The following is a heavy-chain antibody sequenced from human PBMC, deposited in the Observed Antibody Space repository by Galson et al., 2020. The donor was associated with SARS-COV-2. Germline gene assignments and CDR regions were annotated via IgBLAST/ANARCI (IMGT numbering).Heavy chain of an antibody. CDR1: GFPFNNYY. CDR2: IFPYGTVT. J-gene: IGHJ6*04. Sequence: ASVKVSCKASGFPFNNYYFHWVRQAPGQGLEWLGVIFPYGTVTLYAQKFQGRITMTRDTSTSMVYLEVRSLRSEDTAVYYCARSRDMYDQRVMDVWGDGTPVTVSS. CDR3: ARSRDMYDQRVMDV. V-gene: IGHV1-46*02. D-gene: IGHD3-3*01.